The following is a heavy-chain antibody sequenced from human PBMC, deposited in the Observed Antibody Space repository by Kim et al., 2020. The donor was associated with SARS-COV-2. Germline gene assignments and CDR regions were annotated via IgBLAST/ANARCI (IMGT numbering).Heavy chain of an antibody. Sequence: SETLSLTCIVSGASISSGGYFWTWIRQHPGKGLEWIGYKYNSGRTFYNPSLTSRVTISADTSKNQFSLKLTSMTAADTAIYFCARGDLVRGFSWCFDFWG. V-gene: IGHV4-31*03. CDR3: ARGDLVRGFSWCFDF. J-gene: IGHJ4*01. D-gene: IGHD3-10*01. CDR2: KYNSGRT. CDR1: GASISSGGYF.